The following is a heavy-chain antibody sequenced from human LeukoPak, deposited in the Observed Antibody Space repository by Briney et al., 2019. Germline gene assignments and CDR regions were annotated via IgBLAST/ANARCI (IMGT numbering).Heavy chain of an antibody. CDR3: ARGPYYYDSSGRRVWFDP. D-gene: IGHD3-22*01. CDR2: INPNSGGT. Sequence: ASVKVSCKASGYTFTGYYMHWVRQAPGQGLEWMGWINPNSGGTNYAQKFQGRVTMTRDTSISTAYMELSRLRSDDTAAYYCARGPYYYDSSGRRVWFDPWGQGTLVTVSS. CDR1: GYTFTGYY. J-gene: IGHJ5*02. V-gene: IGHV1-2*02.